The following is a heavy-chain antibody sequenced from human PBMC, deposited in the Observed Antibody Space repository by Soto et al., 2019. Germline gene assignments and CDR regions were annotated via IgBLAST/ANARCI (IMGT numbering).Heavy chain of an antibody. D-gene: IGHD2-2*02. CDR1: GFTFSSYG. V-gene: IGHV3-30*18. Sequence: GGSLRLSCAASGFTFSSYGMHWVRQVPGKGLEWVAVISYDGSNKYYADSVKGRFTIPRDNSKNTLYLQMNSLRAEDTAVYYCAKDHGYQPLLYGLDYWGRGTLVTVSS. CDR3: AKDHGYQPLLYGLDY. J-gene: IGHJ4*02. CDR2: ISYDGSNK.